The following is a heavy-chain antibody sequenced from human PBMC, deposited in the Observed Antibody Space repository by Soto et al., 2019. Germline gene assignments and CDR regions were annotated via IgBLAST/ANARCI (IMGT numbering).Heavy chain of an antibody. V-gene: IGHV3-48*04. CDR2: ISTSGRTI. Sequence: EVQLVESGGGLVKPGGSLRLSCAASGFIFSNAWMSWVRQAPGKGLEWVSYISTSGRTIYYADSVKGRFTISRDNAKNSLYLQMNSLRAEDTAVYYCARETWRYFDLWGRGSLVIVSS. CDR1: GFIFSNAW. D-gene: IGHD5-12*01. CDR3: ARETWRYFDL. J-gene: IGHJ2*01.